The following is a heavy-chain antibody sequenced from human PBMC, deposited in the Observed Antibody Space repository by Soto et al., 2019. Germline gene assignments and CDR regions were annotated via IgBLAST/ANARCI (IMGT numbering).Heavy chain of an antibody. CDR2: LYYSGST. D-gene: IGHD5-12*01. V-gene: IGHV4-59*08. CDR3: ARPAYSGYDYLAFDF. CDR1: GGSISSYY. J-gene: IGHJ3*01. Sequence: SETLSLTCTVSGGSISSYYWSWIRQPPGKGLEWIGYLYYSGSTNYNPSLKSRVTMSVDTSKNQFSLRLSSVTAADTAVYYCARPAYSGYDYLAFDFWGQGTMVTVSS.